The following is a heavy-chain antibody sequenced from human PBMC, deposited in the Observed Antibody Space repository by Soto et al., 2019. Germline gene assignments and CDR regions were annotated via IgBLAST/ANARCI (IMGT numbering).Heavy chain of an antibody. J-gene: IGHJ5*02. CDR1: GYTFTRYG. CDR2: RSGYNGNR. V-gene: IGHV1-18*01. CDR3: AKIAVGGRVLGGKGLDP. D-gene: IGHD2-15*01. Sequence: QVQLVQSGGEVKKPGASVNVSCKASGYTFTRYGIAWVRQAPGQGLEWLGWRSGYNGNRNYVEKFQGRLTMTTDTSTSTADMELRSLRSNDTAVYYYAKIAVGGRVLGGKGLDPWGQGTLVIVSS.